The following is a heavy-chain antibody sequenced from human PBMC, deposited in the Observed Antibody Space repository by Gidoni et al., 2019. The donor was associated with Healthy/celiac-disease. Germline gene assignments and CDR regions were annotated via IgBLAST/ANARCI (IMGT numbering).Heavy chain of an antibody. CDR1: GFTFSAYY. CDR3: ARPRDGYHFDY. J-gene: IGHJ4*02. Sequence: QVQLVESGGGLVKPGGSLRLSCAASGFTFSAYYMSWIRQAPGKGLEWVSYISSSSSYTNYADSVKGRFTISRDNAKNSLYLQMNSLRAEDTAVYYCARPRDGYHFDYWGQGTLVTVSS. D-gene: IGHD5-12*01. V-gene: IGHV3-11*06. CDR2: ISSSSSYT.